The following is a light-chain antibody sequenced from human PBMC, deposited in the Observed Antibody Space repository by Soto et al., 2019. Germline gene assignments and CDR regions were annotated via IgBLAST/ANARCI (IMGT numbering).Light chain of an antibody. Sequence: EIVLTQSPGTLSLSPGERATLSCRASQSVGSTYLAWYQQKPGQAPRLLIYGASSRATGIPDRFSGSGSGADFTLTISRLEPEDFAVYYCQHYGSSRTFGQGTTVEMK. CDR1: QSVGSTY. CDR2: GAS. CDR3: QHYGSSRT. V-gene: IGKV3-20*01. J-gene: IGKJ1*01.